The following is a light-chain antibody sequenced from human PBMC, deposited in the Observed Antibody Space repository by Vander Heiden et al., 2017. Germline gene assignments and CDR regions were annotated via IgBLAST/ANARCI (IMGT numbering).Light chain of an antibody. CDR1: QNISSY. CDR2: TAS. Sequence: DIQMTQSPSSLSTSVGDRVTMTCRASQNISSYLNWYQQRPGKAPKLLIYTASSLQSGVPSRFSGSGSGTDFTLTISRLQPEDFATYYCQQSDSTLSTFGQGTKMXIK. CDR3: QQSDSTLST. J-gene: IGKJ2*01. V-gene: IGKV1-39*01.